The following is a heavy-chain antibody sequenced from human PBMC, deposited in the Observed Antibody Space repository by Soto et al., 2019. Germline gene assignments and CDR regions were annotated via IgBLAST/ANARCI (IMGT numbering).Heavy chain of an antibody. J-gene: IGHJ6*03. D-gene: IGHD3-10*01. CDR1: GLPFSSYA. CDR2: TSGSGANT. Sequence: LLESGGGLAQPGGSLRLSCAASGLPFSSYAMNWVRQAPGKGLEWVSATSGSGANTYYADSVKGRFTISRDNSKNTLFLQMDSLRAEDTAVYYCAKGSISSHYLTYYFYYMEVWGKGTTVTVSS. V-gene: IGHV3-23*01. CDR3: AKGSISSHYLTYYFYYMEV.